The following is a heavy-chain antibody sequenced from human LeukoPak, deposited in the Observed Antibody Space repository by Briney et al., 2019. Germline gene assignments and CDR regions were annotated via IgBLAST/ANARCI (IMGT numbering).Heavy chain of an antibody. Sequence: SETLSLTCTVSGGSISSYYWSWIRQPAAKGLEWIGRIYTSGSTNYNPSLKSRVTMSVDTSKNQFSLKLSSVTAADTAVYYCARAGGIAATNWFDPWGQGTLVTVSS. CDR2: IYTSGST. D-gene: IGHD6-13*01. CDR3: ARAGGIAATNWFDP. CDR1: GGSISSYY. V-gene: IGHV4-4*07. J-gene: IGHJ5*02.